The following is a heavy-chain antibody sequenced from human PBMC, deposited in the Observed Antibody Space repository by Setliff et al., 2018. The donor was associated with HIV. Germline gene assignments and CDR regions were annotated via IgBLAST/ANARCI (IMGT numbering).Heavy chain of an antibody. J-gene: IGHJ6*03. CDR3: AREGKFRYYYYMDV. CDR1: GGTFTNSA. Sequence: SVKVSCKASGGTFTNSAIGWVRQAPGQGLEWMGAIVPILGIANSAQKFQGRVTITTDESTNTAYMELSNLRSEDTAVYYCAREGKFRYYYYMDVWGKGTTVTVSS. V-gene: IGHV1-69*10. CDR2: IVPILGIA. D-gene: IGHD3-10*01.